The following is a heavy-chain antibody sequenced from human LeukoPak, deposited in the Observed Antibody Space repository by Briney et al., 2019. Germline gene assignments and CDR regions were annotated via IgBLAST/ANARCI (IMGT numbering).Heavy chain of an antibody. V-gene: IGHV4-61*01. CDR1: GGSVSSGPYY. D-gene: IGHD6-25*01. J-gene: IGHJ4*02. CDR2: IYYSGST. CDR3: ARDLGGHVDY. Sequence: ESGPTLVNPSETLSLTCPVSGGSVSSGPYYWSWIRQPPGRGLEWIGYIYYSGSTNYSPSLKRRVTISLDTSKNQFSLKLSSVTAADTAVYYCARDLGGHVDYWGQGTLVTVSS.